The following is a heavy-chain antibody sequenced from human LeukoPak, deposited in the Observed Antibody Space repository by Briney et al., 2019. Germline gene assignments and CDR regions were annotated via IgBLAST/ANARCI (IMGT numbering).Heavy chain of an antibody. CDR2: IIPIFGTA. CDR1: GGTFISYA. J-gene: IGHJ4*02. Sequence: GASVKVSCKASGGTFISYAISWVRRAPGQGLEWMGGIIPIFGTANYAQKFQGRVTITADESTSTAYMELSSLRSEDTAVYYCARTSGESQAALRAPFDYWGQGTLATVSS. V-gene: IGHV1-69*13. CDR3: ARTSGESQAALRAPFDY. D-gene: IGHD6-6*01.